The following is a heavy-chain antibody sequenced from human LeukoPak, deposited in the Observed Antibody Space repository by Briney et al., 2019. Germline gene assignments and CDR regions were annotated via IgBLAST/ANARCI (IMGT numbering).Heavy chain of an antibody. V-gene: IGHV4-4*02. CDR2: IYYSGST. Sequence: GSLRLSCAASGFTLSNAWMTWVRQPPGKGLEWIGSIYYSGSTYYNPSLKSRVTISVDTSKNQFSLKLSSVTAADTAVYYCARERRRTFDYWGQGTLVTVSS. CDR3: ARERRRTFDY. CDR1: GFTLSNAW. J-gene: IGHJ4*02.